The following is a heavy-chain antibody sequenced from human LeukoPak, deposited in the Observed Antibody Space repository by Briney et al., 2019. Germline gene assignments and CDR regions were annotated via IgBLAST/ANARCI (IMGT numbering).Heavy chain of an antibody. CDR1: GFTFSICS. J-gene: IGHJ3*02. D-gene: IGHD6-13*01. CDR3: ARLAAAGTGDGFDI. Sequence: GGSLRLSCAASGFTFSICSMNWVRQAPGKGLEWVSYISSTGYTVDYADSLKGRFTISRDNAKNSLFLHMNSLRDEDTAVYYCARLAAAGTGDGFDIWGQGTMVTVSS. CDR2: ISSTGYTV. V-gene: IGHV3-48*02.